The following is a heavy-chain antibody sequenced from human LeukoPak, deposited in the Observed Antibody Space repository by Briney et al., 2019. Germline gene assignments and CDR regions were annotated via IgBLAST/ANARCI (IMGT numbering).Heavy chain of an antibody. V-gene: IGHV3-53*01. J-gene: IGHJ4*02. CDR2: YSGGTT. Sequence: GGSLRLSCAASGFTISNSFMSWVRQAPGKGLEWVSVYSGGTTYYADSVKGRFTISRDNSKNTLYLQMNSLRAEDTALYYCARDDRIAAAGTFDYWGQGTLVTDSS. D-gene: IGHD6-13*01. CDR3: ARDDRIAAAGTFDY. CDR1: GFTISNSF.